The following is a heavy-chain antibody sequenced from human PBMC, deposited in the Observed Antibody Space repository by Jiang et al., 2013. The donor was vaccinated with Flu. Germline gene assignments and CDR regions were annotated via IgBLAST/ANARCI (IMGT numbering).Heavy chain of an antibody. J-gene: IGHJ4*02. CDR1: GYSFTSYW. CDR2: IYPGDSDT. D-gene: IGHD1-26*01. V-gene: IGHV5-51*01. Sequence: VKKPGESLKISCKGSGYSFTSYWIGWVRQMPGKGLEWMGIIYPGDSDTRYSPSFQGQVTISADKSISTAYLQWSSLKASDTAMYYCASSVGRESGSYYPTFDYWGQGTLVTVSS. CDR3: ASSVGRESGSYYPTFDY.